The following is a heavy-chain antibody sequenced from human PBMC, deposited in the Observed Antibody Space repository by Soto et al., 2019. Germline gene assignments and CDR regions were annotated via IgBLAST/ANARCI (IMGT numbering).Heavy chain of an antibody. V-gene: IGHV4-61*08. D-gene: IGHD6-19*01. J-gene: IGHJ4*02. CDR2: MAFDGRT. Sequence: ETLSLTGRVSGGSVSIIGFYWTWIRQPPGKGLDWLGYMAFDGRTNYNPSLKSRVTISQDTSKNQFSLTLGSVTAADTAIYYCARLPDISGWPFDFWGQGTLVTVSS. CDR1: GGSVSIIGFY. CDR3: ARLPDISGWPFDF.